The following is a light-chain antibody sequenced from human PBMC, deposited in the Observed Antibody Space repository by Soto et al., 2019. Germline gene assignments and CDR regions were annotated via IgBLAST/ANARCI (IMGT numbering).Light chain of an antibody. CDR2: DVN. Sequence: QSALTQPASVSGSPGQSITISCTGTSSDVGGYNYISWYQQHPGKAPKLMIYDVNNRPSGVSNRFSGSKSGNTVSLTISGLQAEDEADSYCSSYTSSSLNVVFGGGTKLTVL. V-gene: IGLV2-14*01. CDR1: SSDVGGYNY. CDR3: SSYTSSSLNVV. J-gene: IGLJ2*01.